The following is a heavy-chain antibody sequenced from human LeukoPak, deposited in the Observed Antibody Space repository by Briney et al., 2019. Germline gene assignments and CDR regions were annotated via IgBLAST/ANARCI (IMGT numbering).Heavy chain of an antibody. V-gene: IGHV1-69*13. CDR2: IIPIFGTA. CDR3: ARGGPDSSGWYQSGMDV. Sequence: SVKVSCKASGGTFSSYAISWMRQAPGQGLEWMGGIIPIFGTANYAQKFQGRVTITADESTSIAYMELSSLRSEDTAVYYCARGGPDSSGWYQSGMDVWGQGTTVTVSS. CDR1: GGTFSSYA. D-gene: IGHD6-19*01. J-gene: IGHJ6*02.